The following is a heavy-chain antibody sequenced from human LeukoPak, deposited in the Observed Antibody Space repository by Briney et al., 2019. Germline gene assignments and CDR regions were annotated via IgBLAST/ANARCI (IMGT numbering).Heavy chain of an antibody. V-gene: IGHV3-13*01. Sequence: AGSLRLSCAASGFTFSSYDMQWVRQATGKGLEWVSAIGTAGATYYPGSVKGRFTISRENAKNSLYLQMNSLRAGDTAVYYCARGGMGLLWIGDHSPDNWFDPWGQGSRDTVTS. J-gene: IGHJ5*02. CDR3: ARGGMGLLWIGDHSPDNWFDP. CDR2: IGTAGAT. D-gene: IGHD3-10*01. CDR1: GFTFSSYD.